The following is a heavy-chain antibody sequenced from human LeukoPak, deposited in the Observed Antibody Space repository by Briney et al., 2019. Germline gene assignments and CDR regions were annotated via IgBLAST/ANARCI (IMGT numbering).Heavy chain of an antibody. CDR2: ISSSSSYI. J-gene: IGHJ3*02. V-gene: IGHV3-21*01. CDR1: GFTFSSYS. D-gene: IGHD1-26*01. CDR3: ARVSKSTVGATLAGAFDI. Sequence: PGGSLRLSCAASGFTFSSYSMNWVRQAPGKGLEWVSSISSSSSYIYYADSVKGRFTISRDNAKNSLYLQMNSLRAEDTAVYYCARVSKSTVGATLAGAFDIWGQGTMVTVSS.